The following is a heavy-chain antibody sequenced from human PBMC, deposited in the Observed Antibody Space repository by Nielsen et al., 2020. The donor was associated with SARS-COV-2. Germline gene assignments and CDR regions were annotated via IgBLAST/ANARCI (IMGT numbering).Heavy chain of an antibody. J-gene: IGHJ4*02. D-gene: IGHD1-1*01. CDR3: ATLFVNWRGRHNDY. Sequence: GESLKISCAASGFMFSNDWMSWVRLAPGKGLEWVANIKRDGSEKHYVDSVKGRFTVSRDNTKNSLYLQMNSLRADDTAVYYCATLFVNWRGRHNDYWGQGTLVTVSS. CDR1: GFMFSNDW. CDR2: IKRDGSEK. V-gene: IGHV3-7*01.